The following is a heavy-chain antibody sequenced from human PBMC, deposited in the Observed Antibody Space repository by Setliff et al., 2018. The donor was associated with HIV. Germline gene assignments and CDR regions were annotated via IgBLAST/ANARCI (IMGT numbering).Heavy chain of an antibody. Sequence: LRLSCAASGFTFSSYWMSWVRQAPGKGLEWVANIKQDGSEKYYADSVKGRFTISRDNAKNSLYLQMNSLRVEDTALYYCARDESGGDFYFYMDVWGKGTTVTVSS. D-gene: IGHD3-16*01. CDR1: GFTFSSYW. J-gene: IGHJ6*03. V-gene: IGHV3-7*03. CDR2: IKQDGSEK. CDR3: ARDESGGDFYFYMDV.